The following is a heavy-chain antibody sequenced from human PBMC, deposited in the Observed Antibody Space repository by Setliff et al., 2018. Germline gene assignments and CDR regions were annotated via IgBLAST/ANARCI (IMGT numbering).Heavy chain of an antibody. CDR3: ARNGDSSGYSYDAFDI. V-gene: IGHV1-69*10. Sequence: ASVKVSCKASGGTFSSYAISWVRQAPGQGLEWMGGIIPILGIANYAQKFQGRVTITADKSTSTAYMELSNLRSEDTAVYYCARNGDSSGYSYDAFDIWGQGTMVTVSS. CDR1: GGTFSSYA. CDR2: IIPILGIA. D-gene: IGHD3-22*01. J-gene: IGHJ3*02.